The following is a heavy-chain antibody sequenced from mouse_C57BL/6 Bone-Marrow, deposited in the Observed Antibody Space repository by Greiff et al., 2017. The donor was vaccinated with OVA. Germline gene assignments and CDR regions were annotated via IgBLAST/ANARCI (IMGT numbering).Heavy chain of an antibody. CDR3: ARGGYYSNPFAY. CDR1: GYTFTSYG. D-gene: IGHD2-5*01. Sequence: VQLQQSGAELARPGASVKLSCKASGYTFTSYGISWVKQRTGQGLEWIGEIYPRSGNTYYNEKFKGKATLTADKYSSTAYMELRSLTSEDSAVYFCARGGYYSNPFAYWGQGTLVTVSA. J-gene: IGHJ3*01. V-gene: IGHV1-81*01. CDR2: IYPRSGNT.